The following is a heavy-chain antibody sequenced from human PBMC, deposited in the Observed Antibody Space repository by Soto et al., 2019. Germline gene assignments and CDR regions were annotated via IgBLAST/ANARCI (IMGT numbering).Heavy chain of an antibody. D-gene: IGHD5-12*01. CDR1: GGSISSGGYY. CDR3: ARDVNSGYDFPNWFDP. CDR2: IYYSGST. J-gene: IGHJ5*02. Sequence: ASETLSLTCTVSGGSISSGGYYWSWIRQHPGKGLEWIGYIYYSGSTYYNPSLKSRVTISVDTSKNQFSLKLSSVTAADTAVYYCARDVNSGYDFPNWFDPWGQGTLVTVSS. V-gene: IGHV4-31*03.